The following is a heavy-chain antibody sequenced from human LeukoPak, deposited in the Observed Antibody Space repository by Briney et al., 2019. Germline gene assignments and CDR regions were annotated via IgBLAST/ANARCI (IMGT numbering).Heavy chain of an antibody. Sequence: GGSLRLSCAASGFTFSSSAMNWVRQAPGKGLEWVSAISGSGGSTYYADSVKGRFTISRDISQNTLDLQMNSLGAEDTAVYYCARDLNYGGNSNWGQGTLVTVSS. D-gene: IGHD4-17*01. CDR3: ARDLNYGGNSN. CDR2: ISGSGGST. J-gene: IGHJ4*02. CDR1: GFTFSSSA. V-gene: IGHV3-23*01.